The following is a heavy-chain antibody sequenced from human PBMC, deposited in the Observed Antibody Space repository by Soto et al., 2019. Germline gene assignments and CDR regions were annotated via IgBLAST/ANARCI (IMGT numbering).Heavy chain of an antibody. V-gene: IGHV1-69*13. J-gene: IGHJ6*02. CDR3: ARGIVTTGYSSSWYSYYGMDV. CDR2: IIPIFGTV. Sequence: GASVKVSCKASGGTFSSYAISWVRQAPGQGHERMGGIIPIFGTVNYAQNFQGRVTITADESTSTAYMELSSLRSEDTAVYYCARGIVTTGYSSSWYSYYGMDVWGQGTTVTVSS. CDR1: GGTFSSYA. D-gene: IGHD6-13*01.